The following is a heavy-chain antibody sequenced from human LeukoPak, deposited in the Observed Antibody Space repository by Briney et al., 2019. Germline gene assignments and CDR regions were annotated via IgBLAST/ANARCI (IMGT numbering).Heavy chain of an antibody. D-gene: IGHD5-12*01. V-gene: IGHV3-23*01. J-gene: IGHJ6*02. CDR1: GFTFSNYA. Sequence: GGSLRLSCAASGFTFSNYAMSWVRQAPGKGLQWVSSISGSGGSTYYADSVKGRFTISRDNSKNTLYLQMNSLRAEDTAVYYCTRDWDIVATTYYGMDVWGQGTTVTVSS. CDR3: TRDWDIVATTYYGMDV. CDR2: ISGSGGST.